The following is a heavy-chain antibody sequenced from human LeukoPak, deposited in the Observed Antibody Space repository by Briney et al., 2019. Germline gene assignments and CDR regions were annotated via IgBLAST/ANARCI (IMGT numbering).Heavy chain of an antibody. CDR1: GYTFTGYY. J-gene: IGHJ3*02. D-gene: IGHD3-9*01. Sequence: ASVKVSCKASGYTFTGYYIHWMRQAPGQGLDWMGWINPDSGGTNYAQKFQGRVTMARDASISTAYMELSRLRSDDTAVYYCAIAGHYDTSIYADDVFDIWGQGTMVTVSS. CDR3: AIAGHYDTSIYADDVFDI. V-gene: IGHV1-2*02. CDR2: INPDSGGT.